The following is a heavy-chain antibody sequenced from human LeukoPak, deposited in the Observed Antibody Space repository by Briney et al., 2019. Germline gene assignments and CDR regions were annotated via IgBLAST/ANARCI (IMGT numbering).Heavy chain of an antibody. CDR2: TSGSGGST. CDR1: GFTFSSYA. CDR3: AKMTTVTTVWYFDL. D-gene: IGHD4-17*01. J-gene: IGHJ2*01. V-gene: IGHV3-23*01. Sequence: GGSLRLSCAASGFTFSSYAMSWVRQAPGKGLEWVSATSGSGGSTYYADSVKGRFTISRDNSKNTLYLQMNSLRAEDTAAYYCAKMTTVTTVWYFDLWGRGTLVTVSS.